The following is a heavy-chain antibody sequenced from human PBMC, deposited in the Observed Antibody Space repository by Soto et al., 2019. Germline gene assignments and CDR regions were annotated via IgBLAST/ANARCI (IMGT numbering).Heavy chain of an antibody. CDR1: GGCISSGGYY. Sequence: LTSTVSGGCISSGGYYWSWIHQHPGKGLEWIGYIYYSGSTYYNPSLKSRVTISVDTSKNQFSLKLSSVTAADTAVYYCARDLVVKGNNWFDPWGQGTLVTVSS. V-gene: IGHV4-31*03. CDR3: ARDLVVKGNNWFDP. CDR2: IYYSGST. D-gene: IGHD3-22*01. J-gene: IGHJ5*02.